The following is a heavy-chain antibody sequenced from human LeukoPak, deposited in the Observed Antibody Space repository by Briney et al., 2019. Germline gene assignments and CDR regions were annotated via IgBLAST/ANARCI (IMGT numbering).Heavy chain of an antibody. CDR3: AKTTTGYSSGRYPGWPVDY. D-gene: IGHD6-19*01. V-gene: IGHV3-23*01. J-gene: IGHJ4*02. CDR1: GFSFSGKW. CDR2: IFGSGGNP. Sequence: GGSLRLSCAASGFSFSGKWLHWVRQAPGKGLEWVSGIFGSGGNPHYADSVQGRFTISRDNYQNTVYLQMNSLRADDTAVYYCAKTTTGYSSGRYPGWPVDYWGQGTLVTVSS.